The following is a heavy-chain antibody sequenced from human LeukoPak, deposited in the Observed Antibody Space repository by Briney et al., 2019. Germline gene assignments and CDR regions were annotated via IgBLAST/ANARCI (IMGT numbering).Heavy chain of an antibody. CDR2: INHSGST. D-gene: IGHD1-26*01. Sequence: PSETLSLTCAVYGGSFSGYYWSWIRQPPGKGLEWIGEINHSGSTNYNPSLKSRVTISVDTSKNQFSLKLSSVTAADTAVYYCARHISGSYFDYWGQGTLVTVSS. CDR3: ARHISGSYFDY. V-gene: IGHV4-34*01. J-gene: IGHJ4*02. CDR1: GGSFSGYY.